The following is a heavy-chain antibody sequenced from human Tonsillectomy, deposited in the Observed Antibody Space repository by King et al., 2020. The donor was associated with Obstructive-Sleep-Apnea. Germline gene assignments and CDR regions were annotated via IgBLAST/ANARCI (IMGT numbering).Heavy chain of an antibody. CDR3: ASQTYYDSSGYTDD. Sequence: VQLQESGPGLVKPSGTLSLTCAVSGGSISSSKWWSWVRQPPGKGLEWIGEIHHSGSTNYNPSLKSRVTISVDKSKNQFSLKLSSVTAADTGVYYCASQTYYDSSGYTDDWGQGTLVTVSS. D-gene: IGHD3-22*01. J-gene: IGHJ4*02. CDR1: GGSISSSKW. V-gene: IGHV4-4*02. CDR2: IHHSGST.